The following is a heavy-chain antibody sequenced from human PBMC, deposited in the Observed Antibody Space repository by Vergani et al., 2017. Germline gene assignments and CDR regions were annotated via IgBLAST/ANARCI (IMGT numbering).Heavy chain of an antibody. CDR2: INWKGGRT. D-gene: IGHD2/OR15-2a*01. V-gene: IGHV3-20*01. CDR1: GFTFSSYG. CDR3: ARVLSLSLASGRGFDP. J-gene: IGHJ5*02. Sequence: EVQLVESGGGLVQPGGSLRLSCAASGFTFSSYGMSWVRQAPGKGLEWVSGINWKGGRTGYADSVKGRCTISRDKAKTSLYLQMNSLRAEDTALDNCARVLSLSLASGRGFDPWGQGTLVTVSS.